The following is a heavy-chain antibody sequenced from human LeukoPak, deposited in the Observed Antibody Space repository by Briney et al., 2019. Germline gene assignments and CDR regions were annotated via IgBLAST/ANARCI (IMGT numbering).Heavy chain of an antibody. D-gene: IGHD4-17*01. V-gene: IGHV1-18*01. CDR3: ARTPAPDWGDYPLDY. CDR1: GYTFTSYG. Sequence: ASVKVSCKASGYTFTSYGISWVRQAPGQGLEWMGWISAYNGNTNYAQKLQGRVTMTTGTSTSTAYMELRSLRSDDTAVYYCARTPAPDWGDYPLDYWGQGTLVTVSS. CDR2: ISAYNGNT. J-gene: IGHJ4*02.